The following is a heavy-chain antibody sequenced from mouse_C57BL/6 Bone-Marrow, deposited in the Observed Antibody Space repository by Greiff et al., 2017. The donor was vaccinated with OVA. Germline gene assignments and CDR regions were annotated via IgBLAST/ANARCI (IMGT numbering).Heavy chain of an antibody. CDR1: GFNITDDY. J-gene: IGHJ2*01. D-gene: IGHD2-4*01. Sequence: VQLQQSGAELVRPGASVKLSCTASGFNITDDYMHWVKQRPEQGLEWIGWIDPENGDTEYASKFQGKATITADTSSNTAYLQLSSLTSEDTAVYYCTTRDYDGYFDYWGQGTTLTVSS. CDR2: IDPENGDT. CDR3: TTRDYDGYFDY. V-gene: IGHV14-4*01.